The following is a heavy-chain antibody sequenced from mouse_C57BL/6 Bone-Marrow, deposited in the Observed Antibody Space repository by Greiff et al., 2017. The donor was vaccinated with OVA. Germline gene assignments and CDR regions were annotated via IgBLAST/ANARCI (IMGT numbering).Heavy chain of an antibody. J-gene: IGHJ4*01. Sequence: QVQLQQSGAELVMPGASVKLSCKASGYTFNSYWMHWVKQRPGQGLEWIGEIDPSDGYTNYNQKFQGKSTLTVDKSSSTAYMQLSSMTSEDAAVDYCARDSTGGDYYAMDYWGQGTSVTVSS. CDR3: ARDSTGGDYYAMDY. D-gene: IGHD2-5*01. CDR1: GYTFNSYW. CDR2: IDPSDGYT. V-gene: IGHV1-69*01.